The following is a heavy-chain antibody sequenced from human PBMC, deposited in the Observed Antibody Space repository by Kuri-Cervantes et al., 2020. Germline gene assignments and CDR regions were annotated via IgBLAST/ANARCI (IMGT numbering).Heavy chain of an antibody. CDR3: ARNHPYYYDSSGTFDY. V-gene: IGHV3-30*03. Sequence: LSLTCAASGFTFSSYGMHWVRQAPGKGLEWVAVISYDGSNKYYADSVKGRFTISRDNSKNTLYLQMNSLRAEDTAVYYCARNHPYYYDSSGTFDYWGQGTLVTVSS. D-gene: IGHD3-22*01. CDR2: ISYDGSNK. J-gene: IGHJ4*02. CDR1: GFTFSSYG.